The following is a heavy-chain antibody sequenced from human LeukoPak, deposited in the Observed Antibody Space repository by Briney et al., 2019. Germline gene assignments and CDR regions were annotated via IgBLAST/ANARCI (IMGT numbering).Heavy chain of an antibody. D-gene: IGHD2-15*01. CDR3: ARGEWRGGIYYFDY. J-gene: IGHJ4*02. V-gene: IGHV1-18*01. CDR1: GYTFTSYG. Sequence: ASVKVSCKASGYTFTSYGIIWLRQAPGQGLEWMGWISGYNGNTNYAQKFQGRVTMPRNTSISTAYMELSSLRSEDTAVYYCARGEWRGGIYYFDYWGQGTLVTVSS. CDR2: ISGYNGNT.